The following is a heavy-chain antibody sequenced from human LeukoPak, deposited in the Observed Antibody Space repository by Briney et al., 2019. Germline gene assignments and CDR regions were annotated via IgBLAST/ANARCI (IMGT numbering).Heavy chain of an antibody. CDR3: ANYKCQLPASAFDI. CDR1: GFTFSSYS. Sequence: GGSLRLSCAASGFTFSSYSMNWVRQAPGKGLEWVSYISSSSSTIYYADSVNGRFTISRDNAKNSLYLQMNSLRAEDTAMYYCANYKCQLPASAFDIWGQGTMVTVSS. D-gene: IGHD3-10*01. V-gene: IGHV3-48*01. CDR2: ISSSSSTI. J-gene: IGHJ3*02.